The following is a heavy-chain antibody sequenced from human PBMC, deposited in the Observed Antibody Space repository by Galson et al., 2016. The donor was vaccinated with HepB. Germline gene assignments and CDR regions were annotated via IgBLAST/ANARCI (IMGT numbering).Heavy chain of an antibody. J-gene: IGHJ3*02. D-gene: IGHD1-26*01. V-gene: IGHV3-74*01. CDR2: IHNEGSST. Sequence: SLRLSCAASGFTFSRYWMHWVRQVSGKGLVWVSRIHNEGSSTAYVDSVKGRFTIFRDNAKNTLYLQMNSLRAEDTAVYFCARGRSGGPDVFDIWGQGTLVTVSS. CDR3: ARGRSGGPDVFDI. CDR1: GFTFSRYW.